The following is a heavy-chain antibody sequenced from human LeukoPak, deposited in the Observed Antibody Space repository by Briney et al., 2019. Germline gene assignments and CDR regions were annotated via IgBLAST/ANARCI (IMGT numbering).Heavy chain of an antibody. CDR2: INWNGGST. CDR3: ARDPCSGGSCQIFDY. V-gene: IGHV3-20*04. Sequence: GGSLRLSCAASGFAFDDYGMSWVRQAPGKGLEWVSGINWNGGSTGYADSVKGRFTISRDNAKNSLYLQMNSLRAEDTALYYCARDPCSGGSCQIFDYWGQGTLVTVSS. J-gene: IGHJ4*02. D-gene: IGHD2-15*01. CDR1: GFAFDDYG.